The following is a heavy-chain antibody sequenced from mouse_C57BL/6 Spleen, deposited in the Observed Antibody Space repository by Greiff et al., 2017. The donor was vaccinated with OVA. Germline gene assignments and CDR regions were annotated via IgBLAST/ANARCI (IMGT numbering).Heavy chain of an antibody. V-gene: IGHV1-64*01. Sequence: VQLQQPGAELVKPGASVKLSCKASGYTFTSYWMHWVKQRPGQGLEWIGMIHPTSGSTNYNEKFKSKATMTVDKSSSTAYMQLSSLTSEDSAVYYCARRADYDDAMDYWGQGTSVTVSS. D-gene: IGHD2-4*01. CDR2: IHPTSGST. J-gene: IGHJ4*01. CDR3: ARRADYDDAMDY. CDR1: GYTFTSYW.